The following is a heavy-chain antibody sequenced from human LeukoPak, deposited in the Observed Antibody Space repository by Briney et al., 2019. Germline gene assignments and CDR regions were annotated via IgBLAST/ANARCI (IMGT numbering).Heavy chain of an antibody. V-gene: IGHV1-46*01. CDR2: INTSGGST. CDR3: ASAGYYYDTSGYQRAFDI. Sequence: ASVKLSCKASGYTFTSYYMHWVRQAPGQGLEWMGIINTSGGSTSYAQKFQGRVTMTRDTSTSTVYMELSSLRSEDTAVYHCASAGYYYDTSGYQRAFDIWGQGTMVTVSS. D-gene: IGHD3-22*01. CDR1: GYTFTSYY. J-gene: IGHJ3*02.